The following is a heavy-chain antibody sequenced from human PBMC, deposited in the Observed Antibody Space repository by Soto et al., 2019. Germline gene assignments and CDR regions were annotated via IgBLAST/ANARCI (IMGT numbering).Heavy chain of an antibody. Sequence: ASVKVSCKVSGYTLTELSMHWVRQAPGKGLEWMGGFDPEDGETIYAQKFQGRVTMTEDTSTDTAYMELSSLRSEDTAVYYCATGNPTETVIRYFDWLSPAFDYWGQGTLVTVSS. J-gene: IGHJ4*02. CDR1: GYTLTELS. CDR3: ATGNPTETVIRYFDWLSPAFDY. CDR2: FDPEDGET. D-gene: IGHD3-9*01. V-gene: IGHV1-24*01.